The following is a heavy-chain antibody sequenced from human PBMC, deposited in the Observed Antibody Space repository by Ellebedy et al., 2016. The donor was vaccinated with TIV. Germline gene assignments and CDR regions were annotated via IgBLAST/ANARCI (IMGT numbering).Heavy chain of an antibody. CDR1: GFAFRSYW. D-gene: IGHD3-16*01. Sequence: GESLKISCAASGFAFRSYWMSWVRQAPGKGLEWVANIKQGGGETYYGDSVKGRFTISRDNAKRTLDLQMNSLRAEDTAINYCATDGSYGDYFSPTQACEIWGQGTLVTVSP. V-gene: IGHV3-7*01. CDR3: ATDGSYGDYFSPTQACEI. CDR2: IKQGGGET. J-gene: IGHJ3*02.